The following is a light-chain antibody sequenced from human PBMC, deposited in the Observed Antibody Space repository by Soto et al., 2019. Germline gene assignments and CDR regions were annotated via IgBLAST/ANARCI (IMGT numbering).Light chain of an antibody. J-gene: IGKJ1*01. CDR2: DAS. Sequence: EIVLTQSPATLSLSPGERATLSCRASQSVSSYLAWYQQKAAQAPRLLIYDASNRATGIPARFSGSGSGTDFTLTISSLEPEDFAVYYCQQYVHWPPGTFGQGTKVDIK. V-gene: IGKV3-11*01. CDR3: QQYVHWPPGT. CDR1: QSVSSY.